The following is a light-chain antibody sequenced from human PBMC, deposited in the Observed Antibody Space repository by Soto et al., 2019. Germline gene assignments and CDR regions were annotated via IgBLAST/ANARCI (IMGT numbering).Light chain of an antibody. V-gene: IGLV2-14*03. J-gene: IGLJ3*02. CDR1: SSDVGGHNY. CDR3: SSYTGRISLV. Sequence: QSALTQPASVSGSPGQSITISCTGTSSDVGGHNYVSWYQQHPGKAPKLLIYEVRNRPSGVSRRFSGSRSGNTASLTISGLQAEDEADYYCSSYTGRISLVFGGGTKLTVL. CDR2: EVR.